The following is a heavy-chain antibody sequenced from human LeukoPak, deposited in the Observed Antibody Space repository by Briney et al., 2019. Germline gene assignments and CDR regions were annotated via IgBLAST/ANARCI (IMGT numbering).Heavy chain of an antibody. CDR1: GFTFDDYA. J-gene: IGHJ4*02. Sequence: SGGSLRLSCAASGFTFDDYAMHWVRQAPGKGLEWVSGISWNSGSIGYADSVKGRFTISRDNAKNSLYLQMNSLRAEDTAFYYCAKVSDYGGNSLVDYWGQGTLVTVSS. CDR3: AKVSDYGGNSLVDY. CDR2: ISWNSGSI. V-gene: IGHV3-9*01. D-gene: IGHD4-23*01.